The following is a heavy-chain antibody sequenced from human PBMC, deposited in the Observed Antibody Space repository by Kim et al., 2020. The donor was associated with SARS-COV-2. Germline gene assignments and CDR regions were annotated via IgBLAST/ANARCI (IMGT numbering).Heavy chain of an antibody. CDR3: AGGYSYGDFDY. D-gene: IGHD5-18*01. Sequence: NYAQTLQGRVSMTTDTSTSTAYMELRGLRSGDTAVYYCAGGYSYGDFDYWGQGTLVTVSS. V-gene: IGHV1-18*01. J-gene: IGHJ4*02.